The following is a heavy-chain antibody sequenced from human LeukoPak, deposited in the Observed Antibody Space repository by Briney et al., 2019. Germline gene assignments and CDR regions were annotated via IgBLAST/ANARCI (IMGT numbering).Heavy chain of an antibody. Sequence: SETLSLTCYVSDGSINSYYWNWIRRPPGKGLEWIGYIYYNGNTNYSPSLKSRVTMSVDTSKNLFSLKVSSVTAADTPVYYCARGRSNYYGMDVWGQGTTVTVSS. CDR1: DGSINSYY. D-gene: IGHD1-26*01. J-gene: IGHJ6*02. CDR3: ARGRSNYYGMDV. CDR2: IYYNGNT. V-gene: IGHV4-59*01.